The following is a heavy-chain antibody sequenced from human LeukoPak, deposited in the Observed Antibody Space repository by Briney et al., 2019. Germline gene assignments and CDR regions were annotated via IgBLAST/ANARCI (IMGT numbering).Heavy chain of an antibody. J-gene: IGHJ5*02. V-gene: IGHV4-61*01. Sequence: SETLSLTCTVSGRSVSSGSYYWSWIRQPPGKGLEWIGYIYYSGSTNYNPSLKSRVTISVDTSKNQFSLKLSSVTAADTAVYYCAKGGYYYDSSGYSHWFDPWGQGTLVTVSS. CDR3: AKGGYYYDSSGYSHWFDP. D-gene: IGHD3-22*01. CDR2: IYYSGST. CDR1: GRSVSSGSYY.